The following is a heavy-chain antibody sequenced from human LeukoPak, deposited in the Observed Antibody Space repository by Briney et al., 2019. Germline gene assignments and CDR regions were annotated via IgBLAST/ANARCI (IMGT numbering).Heavy chain of an antibody. CDR1: GGSFSGYY. CDR2: INHSGST. J-gene: IGHJ6*03. D-gene: IGHD6-13*01. Sequence: SETLSLTCAVYGGSFSGYYWSWIRQPPGKGLEWIGEINHSGSTNYNPSLKSRVTISVDTSKNQFSLKLSSVTAADTAVYYCANTIAAAGSGYYYYYMDVWGKGTTVTISS. V-gene: IGHV4-34*01. CDR3: ANTIAAAGSGYYYYYMDV.